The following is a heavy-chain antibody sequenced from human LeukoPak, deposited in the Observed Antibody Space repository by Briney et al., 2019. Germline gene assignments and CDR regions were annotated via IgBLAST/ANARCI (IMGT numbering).Heavy chain of an antibody. J-gene: IGHJ4*02. CDR1: GGSISSSSYY. D-gene: IGHD2-2*01. CDR3: ARHRDLPAEIDY. Sequence: SETLSLTCTVSGGSISSSSYYWGWIRQPPGEGLEWIGSIYYSGSTYYNPSLKSRVTISVDTSKNQFSLKLSSATAADTAVYYCARHRDLPAEIDYWGQGTLVTVSS. CDR2: IYYSGST. V-gene: IGHV4-39*01.